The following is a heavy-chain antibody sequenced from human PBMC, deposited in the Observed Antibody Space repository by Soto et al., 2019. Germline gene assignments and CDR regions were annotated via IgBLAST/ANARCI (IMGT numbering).Heavy chain of an antibody. CDR2: IYYSGST. CDR1: GGSISSYY. V-gene: IGHV4-59*01. J-gene: IGHJ6*03. Sequence: SETLSLTCTVSGGSISSYYWSWIRQPPGKGLEWIGYIYYSGSTNYNPSLESRVTISVDTSKNQFSLKLSSVTAADTAVYYCARDHMGDYIDVWGQGTTVTVSS. CDR3: ARDHMGDYIDV.